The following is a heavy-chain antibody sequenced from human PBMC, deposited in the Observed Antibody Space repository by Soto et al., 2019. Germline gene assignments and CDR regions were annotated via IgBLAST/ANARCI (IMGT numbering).Heavy chain of an antibody. J-gene: IGHJ6*02. CDR2: IYYSGST. CDR3: ARSPPRGYSYGYDYYYYGMDV. V-gene: IGHV4-31*03. CDR1: GGSISSGGYY. D-gene: IGHD5-18*01. Sequence: SETQSLTCTVSGGSISSGGYYWSWIRQHPGKGLEWIGYIYYSGSTYYNPSLKSRVTISVDTSKNQFSLKLSSVTAADTAVYYCARSPPRGYSYGYDYYYYGMDVWGQGTTVTVSS.